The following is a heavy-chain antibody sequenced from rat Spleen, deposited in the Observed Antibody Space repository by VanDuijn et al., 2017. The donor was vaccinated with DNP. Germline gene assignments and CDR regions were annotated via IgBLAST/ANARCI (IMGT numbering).Heavy chain of an antibody. CDR2: ISARGGST. CDR3: ATSLTGRA. Sequence: EVQLVESGGGLVQPGRSLKLSCAASGFTFSTYNMAWVRQTPREGLEWVASISARGGSTYYRDSVKGRFTISRDNAKSTLYLQMDSLRSEDTATYYCATSLTGRAWGQGVMVTVSS. V-gene: IGHV5-27*01. D-gene: IGHD5-1*01. J-gene: IGHJ2*01. CDR1: GFTFSTYN.